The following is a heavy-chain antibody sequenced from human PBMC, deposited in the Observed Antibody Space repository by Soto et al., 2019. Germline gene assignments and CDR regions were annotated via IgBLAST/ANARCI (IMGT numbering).Heavy chain of an antibody. CDR2: IYYSGST. V-gene: IGHV4-59*08. CDR1: GGSISSYY. D-gene: IGHD2-2*01. CDR3: ARQGRYCSSTSCYNWFDP. J-gene: IGHJ5*02. Sequence: SETLSLTCTVSGGSISSYYWSWIRQPPGKGLEWIGYIYYSGSTNYNPSLKSRVTISVDTSMNQFSLKLSSVTAADTAVYYCARQGRYCSSTSCYNWFDPWGQGTLVTVSS.